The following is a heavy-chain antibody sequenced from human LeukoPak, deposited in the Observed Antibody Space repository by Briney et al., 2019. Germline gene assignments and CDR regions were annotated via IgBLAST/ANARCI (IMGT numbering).Heavy chain of an antibody. J-gene: IGHJ4*02. V-gene: IGHV3-23*01. CDR2: ITGSGDTT. D-gene: IGHD6-13*01. CDR3: VKDYSTIPAAANPLFDY. Sequence: PGGSLRLSCAASGFTVSSSHMTWVRQAPGKGLEWVSGITGSGDTTFYAASVKGRFTISRDNSKNTLYLQMHSLRAEDTAVYYCVKDYSTIPAAANPLFDYWGQGALVTVSS. CDR1: GFTVSSSH.